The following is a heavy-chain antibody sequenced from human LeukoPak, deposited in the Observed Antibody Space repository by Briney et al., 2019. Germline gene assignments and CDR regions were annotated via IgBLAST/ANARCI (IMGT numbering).Heavy chain of an antibody. J-gene: IGHJ6*03. V-gene: IGHV3-74*01. Sequence: QSGGSLRLSCAASGFNFSTYWMTWVRQPPGKGLVWVSRINSDGSSTTYADSVMGRFTISRDNATNTLFLQMNSLRADDTAVYYCARSTSHYYYYYMDVWGKGTTVTISS. CDR1: GFNFSTYW. CDR3: ARSTSHYYYYYMDV. CDR2: INSDGSST.